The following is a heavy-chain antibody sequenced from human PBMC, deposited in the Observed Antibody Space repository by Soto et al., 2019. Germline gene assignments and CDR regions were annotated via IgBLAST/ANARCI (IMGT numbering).Heavy chain of an antibody. Sequence: PSETLSLTCTVSGGSISSYYWSWIRQPAGKGLEWIGRIYTSGSTNYNPSLKSRVTMSVDTSKNQFSLKLSSVTAADTALYYCARGGQDFWSGPFDYWGRGALVTVS. J-gene: IGHJ4*02. CDR3: ARGGQDFWSGPFDY. V-gene: IGHV4-4*07. CDR2: IYTSGST. CDR1: GGSISSYY. D-gene: IGHD3-3*01.